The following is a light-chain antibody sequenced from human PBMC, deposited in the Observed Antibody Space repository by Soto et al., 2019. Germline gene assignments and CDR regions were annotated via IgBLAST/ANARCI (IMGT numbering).Light chain of an antibody. CDR1: QSVRSNS. V-gene: IGKV3-20*01. Sequence: EIVLTQSPGTLSLSPGERATLSCRASQSVRSNSLAWYQQKPGQAPRLLIYGASTRATGIPDRFSGSGSGTDFTLTITSLEHEDFAVFYCQQYGRSPPTFGGGTNMEIK. CDR3: QQYGRSPPT. J-gene: IGKJ4*01. CDR2: GAS.